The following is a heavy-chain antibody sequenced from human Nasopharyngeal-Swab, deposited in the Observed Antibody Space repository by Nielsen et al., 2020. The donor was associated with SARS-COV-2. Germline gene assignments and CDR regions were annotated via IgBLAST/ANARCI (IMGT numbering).Heavy chain of an antibody. CDR3: ARDLWAVGATSN. Sequence: ASVKVSCKASGYTFTSYYMHWVRQAPGQGLEWMGIINPSGGSTSYAQKFQGRATMTRDTSTSTVYMELSSLRSEDTAVYYCARDLWAVGATSNWGQGTLVTVSS. CDR1: GYTFTSYY. V-gene: IGHV1-46*01. J-gene: IGHJ4*02. CDR2: INPSGGST. D-gene: IGHD1-26*01.